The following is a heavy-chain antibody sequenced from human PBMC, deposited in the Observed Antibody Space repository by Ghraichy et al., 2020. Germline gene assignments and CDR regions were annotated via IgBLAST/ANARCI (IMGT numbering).Heavy chain of an antibody. J-gene: IGHJ4*02. V-gene: IGHV1-18*01. Sequence: ASVKVSCKASGYTFTTYGISWVRQAPGQGLEWIGWISAYNGNTNFAQKLQGRVTMTTDTSTRTAYMELRSLTSDDTAVYYCARVRGEPAAIQPPLDYWGQGTLVTVSS. CDR3: ARVRGEPAAIQPPLDY. CDR2: ISAYNGNT. CDR1: GYTFTTYG. D-gene: IGHD2-2*01.